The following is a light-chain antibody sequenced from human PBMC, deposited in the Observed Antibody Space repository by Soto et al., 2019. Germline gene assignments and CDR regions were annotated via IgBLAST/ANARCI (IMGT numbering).Light chain of an antibody. Sequence: IVFKQSPGARSGTEGKTARLSYSAKQSVSISSLSWYQQTPGQAPRLLIYDTSTRATGTPARFSGSVSWTSITLNTTRLEPQDIAVYPCHRRPIWPPVYTFSEGTKVEIK. CDR3: HRRPIWPPVYT. CDR2: DTS. J-gene: IGKJ2*01. CDR1: QSVSISS. V-gene: IGKV3-11*01.